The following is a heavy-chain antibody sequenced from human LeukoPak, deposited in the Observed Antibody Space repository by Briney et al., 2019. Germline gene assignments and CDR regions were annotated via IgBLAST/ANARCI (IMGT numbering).Heavy chain of an antibody. CDR3: AGGRGFDP. D-gene: IGHD1-26*01. CDR1: GFTFGSYS. CDR2: ISPSGSST. J-gene: IGHJ5*02. Sequence: GGSLRLSCAASGFTFGSYSMTWVRQAPGKGLEWVSAISPSGSSTYYADSVKGRFTISRDNSKNTLYLQMNSLRVEDTAVYYCAGGRGFDPWGQGTLVTVYS. V-gene: IGHV3-23*01.